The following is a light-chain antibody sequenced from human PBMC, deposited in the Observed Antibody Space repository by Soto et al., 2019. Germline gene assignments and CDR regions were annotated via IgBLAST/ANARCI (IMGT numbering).Light chain of an antibody. CDR3: QQYTSWT. CDR2: GAS. J-gene: IGKJ1*01. Sequence: EIVMTQSPATLSVSPGERVTLSCRTSQSVSSNLAWYQQKPGQAPRLLIYGASTRATGFPARFSGSGSGTEFTLTISSLQSEDVAVYYCQQYTSWTFGQGTKVEIK. V-gene: IGKV3-15*01. CDR1: QSVSSN.